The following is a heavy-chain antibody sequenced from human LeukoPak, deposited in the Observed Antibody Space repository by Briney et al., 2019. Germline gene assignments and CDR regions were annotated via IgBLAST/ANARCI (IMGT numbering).Heavy chain of an antibody. CDR1: GGSISSSSYY. V-gene: IGHV4-39*07. D-gene: IGHD2/OR15-2a*01. J-gene: IGHJ5*02. CDR3: ARDEANFYPTVGWFDP. CDR2: IYYGGST. Sequence: SETLSLTCIVSGGSISSSSYYWGWIRQPPGKGLEWIGSIYYGGSTYYNPSLKSRVTISVDTSKNQFSLKLSSVTAADTAVYYCARDEANFYPTVGWFDPWGQGTLVTVSS.